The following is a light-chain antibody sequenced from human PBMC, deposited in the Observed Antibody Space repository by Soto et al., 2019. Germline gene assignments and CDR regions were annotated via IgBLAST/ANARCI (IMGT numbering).Light chain of an antibody. CDR3: QQRYSTPPT. Sequence: DIQMTQSPSSLSASVGDRVTITCRASQSISSYLNWYQQKPGKAAKILSYAASSLQSGVPARFSGSGSGTDFTLTISSLQPEDFATYYCQQRYSTPPTFGQGTKVEIK. CDR1: QSISSY. V-gene: IGKV1-39*01. J-gene: IGKJ1*01. CDR2: AAS.